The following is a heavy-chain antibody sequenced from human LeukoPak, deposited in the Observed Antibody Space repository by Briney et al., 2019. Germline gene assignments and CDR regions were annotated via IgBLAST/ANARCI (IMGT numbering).Heavy chain of an antibody. J-gene: IGHJ4*02. V-gene: IGHV4-30-2*01. Sequence: SETLSLTCAVSGGSISSGGYSWSWIRQPPGKGLEWIGYIYHSGGTYYNPSLKSRVTISVDTSKNQFSLKLSSVTAADTAVYYCARLYYGSGSYYFHKPYFDYWGQGTLVTVSS. CDR1: GGSISSGGYS. CDR2: IYHSGGT. D-gene: IGHD3-10*01. CDR3: ARLYYGSGSYYFHKPYFDY.